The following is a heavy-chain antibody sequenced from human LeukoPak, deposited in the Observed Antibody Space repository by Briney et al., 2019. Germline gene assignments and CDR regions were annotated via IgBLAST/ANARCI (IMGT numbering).Heavy chain of an antibody. CDR1: GFTFSSYW. Sequence: GGSLRLSCAASGFTFSSYWMSWVRQAPGKGLEWVANIKQDGSEKYYVDSVKGRFTISRDNAKNTLYLQMNSLRAEDTAVYYCARGYCSDTSCPDVWGKGTTVTISS. CDR3: ARGYCSDTSCPDV. D-gene: IGHD2-2*01. V-gene: IGHV3-7*01. J-gene: IGHJ6*04. CDR2: IKQDGSEK.